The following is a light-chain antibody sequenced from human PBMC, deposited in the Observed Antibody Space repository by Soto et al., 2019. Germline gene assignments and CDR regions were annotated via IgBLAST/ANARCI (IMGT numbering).Light chain of an antibody. J-gene: IGLJ2*01. Sequence: QSALTQPRSVSGSPGQSVTISCTGTSSDVGGYNYVSWYQQHPGKAPKLMIYDVSKRPSGVPDRFSGSKSGNTASLTISGLQAEDEADYYCCSYAGSYTLVFGGGTK. V-gene: IGLV2-11*01. CDR1: SSDVGGYNY. CDR2: DVS. CDR3: CSYAGSYTLV.